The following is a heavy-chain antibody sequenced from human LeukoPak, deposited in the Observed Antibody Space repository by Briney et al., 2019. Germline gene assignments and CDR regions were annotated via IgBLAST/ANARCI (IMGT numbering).Heavy chain of an antibody. J-gene: IGHJ4*02. V-gene: IGHV1-18*01. CDR1: GYTFTSYG. CDR3: ARAGRYYDSSGYRPFDY. D-gene: IGHD3-22*01. CDR2: ISAYNGNT. Sequence: GASVKVSCKASGYTFTSYGISWVRQAPGQGLEWMGWISAYNGNTNYAQKLQGRVTMTRDTSISTAYMELSRLRSDDTAVYYCARAGRYYDSSGYRPFDYWGQGTLVTVSS.